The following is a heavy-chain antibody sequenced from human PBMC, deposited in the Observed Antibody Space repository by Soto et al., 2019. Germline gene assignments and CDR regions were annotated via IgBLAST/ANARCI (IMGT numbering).Heavy chain of an antibody. D-gene: IGHD5-18*01. Sequence: VQLVESGGGLVQPGGSLRLSCAASGFTFSSQWMHWVRQAPGKGLVWVSRINSDGSSTSYPDSVKDRFTISRDNAKNTLYLQMNSLRAEDTAVYYCARELAGYNYGYGIDYWGQGTLVTVSS. J-gene: IGHJ4*02. CDR2: INSDGSST. V-gene: IGHV3-74*01. CDR1: GFTFSSQW. CDR3: ARELAGYNYGYGIDY.